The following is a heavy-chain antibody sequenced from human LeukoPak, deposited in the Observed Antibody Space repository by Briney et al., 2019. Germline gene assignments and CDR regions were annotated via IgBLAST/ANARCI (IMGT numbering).Heavy chain of an antibody. CDR3: AGVHCSGGSCSFDY. CDR1: GGSISSSSYY. J-gene: IGHJ4*02. D-gene: IGHD2-15*01. V-gene: IGHV4-39*07. CDR2: IYYSGST. Sequence: SETLSLTCTVSGGSISSSSYYWGWIRQPPGKGLEWIGSIYYSGSTYYNPSLKSRVTISVDTSKNQFSLKLSSVTAADTAVYYCAGVHCSGGSCSFDYWGQGTLVTASS.